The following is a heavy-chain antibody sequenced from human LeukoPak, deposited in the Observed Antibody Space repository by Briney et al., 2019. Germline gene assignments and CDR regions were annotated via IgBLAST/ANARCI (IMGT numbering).Heavy chain of an antibody. D-gene: IGHD3-22*01. Sequence: GRSLRLSCAASGFSFSSYGMHWARQAPGKGLEWVAVISYDGSNKYYADSVKGRFTISRDNSKNTLYLQMNSLRAEDTAVYYCARADYDSSGYLSFFDYWGQGTLVTVSS. CDR1: GFSFSSYG. CDR2: ISYDGSNK. V-gene: IGHV3-30*03. J-gene: IGHJ4*02. CDR3: ARADYDSSGYLSFFDY.